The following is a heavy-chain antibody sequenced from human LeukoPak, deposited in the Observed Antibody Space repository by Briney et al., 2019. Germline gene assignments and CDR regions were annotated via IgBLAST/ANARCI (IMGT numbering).Heavy chain of an antibody. D-gene: IGHD3-3*01. CDR2: IYSSGST. J-gene: IGHJ5*02. CDR3: ARDHLANLASRLFDP. V-gene: IGHV4-61*02. Sequence: PSETLSLTCTVSGGSISSGNYYWSWIRQPAGKGLEWIARIYSSGSTNYNPSLKSRVTISVDTSKNQFSLKLNSVTAADTAVYYCARDHLANLASRLFDPWGQGSLVTVSS. CDR1: GGSISSGNYY.